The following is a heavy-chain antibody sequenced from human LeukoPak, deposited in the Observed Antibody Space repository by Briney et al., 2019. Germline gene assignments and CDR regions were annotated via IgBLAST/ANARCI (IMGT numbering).Heavy chain of an antibody. J-gene: IGHJ4*02. CDR1: GGSFSGYY. CDR2: INHSGST. Sequence: PSETLSLTCAVYGGSFSGYYWSWIRQPPGKGLERIGEINHSGSTNYNPSLKSRVTISVDTSKNQFSLKLSSVTAADTAVYYCARRSWGKAVDYWGQGTLVTVSS. D-gene: IGHD2-15*01. CDR3: ARRSWGKAVDY. V-gene: IGHV4-34*01.